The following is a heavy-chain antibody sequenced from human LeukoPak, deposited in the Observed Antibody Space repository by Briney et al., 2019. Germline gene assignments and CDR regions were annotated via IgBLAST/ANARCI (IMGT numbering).Heavy chain of an antibody. CDR1: GFTFSSYA. V-gene: IGHV3-30*04. Sequence: GGSLRLSCAASGFTFSSYAMHWVRQAPGKGLEGVAVISYDGSNKYYADSVKGRFTISRDNSKNTLYLQMNSLRAEDTAVYYCARMRYYYGSGSYQNPDYWGQGTLVTVSS. CDR3: ARMRYYYGSGSYQNPDY. CDR2: ISYDGSNK. D-gene: IGHD3-10*01. J-gene: IGHJ4*02.